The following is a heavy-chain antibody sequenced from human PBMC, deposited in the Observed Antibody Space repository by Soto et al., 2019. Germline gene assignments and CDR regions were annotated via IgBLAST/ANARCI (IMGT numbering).Heavy chain of an antibody. CDR1: GFTFSDYY. J-gene: IGHJ6*02. CDR3: ARSSRSGGRTTYGMDV. Sequence: PGGSLRLSCAASGFTFSDYYMSWIRQAPGKGLEWVSYISSSGSTIYYADSVKGRFTISRDNAKNSLYLQMNSMRAEDTAVYYCARSSRSGGRTTYGMDVWGQGTTVTVSS. V-gene: IGHV3-11*01. D-gene: IGHD2-15*01. CDR2: ISSSGSTI.